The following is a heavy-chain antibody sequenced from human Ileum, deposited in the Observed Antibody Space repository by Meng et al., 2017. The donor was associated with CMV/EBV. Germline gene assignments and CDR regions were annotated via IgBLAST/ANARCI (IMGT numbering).Heavy chain of an antibody. CDR2: VNNRGRT. J-gene: IGHJ1*01. CDR3: ASGRLQFTPSALQH. D-gene: IGHD5-24*01. CDR1: GEPLNGFF. V-gene: IGHV4-34*02. Sequence: QWQLQQWVEGLLKPPGTLSLTCAVSGEPLNGFFCSWIRQPPGRGLEWIGEVNNRGRTNYNPSLKSRLTISIDTSKRQLSLMVTSVTAADSAVYYCASGRLQFTPSALQHWGPGTLVTVSS.